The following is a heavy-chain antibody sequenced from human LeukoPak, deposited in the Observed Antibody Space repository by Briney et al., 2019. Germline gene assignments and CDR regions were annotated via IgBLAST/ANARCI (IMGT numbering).Heavy chain of an antibody. Sequence: PGGSLRLSCAASGFTFSSYSMNWVRQAPGKGLEWVSSISSSSSYIYYADSVKGRFTISRDNAKNSLYLQMNSLRAEDTAVYYCARDTVGNYGLADYWGQGSLVTVCS. D-gene: IGHD4-11*01. CDR2: ISSSSSYI. J-gene: IGHJ4*02. CDR3: ARDTVGNYGLADY. V-gene: IGHV3-21*01. CDR1: GFTFSSYS.